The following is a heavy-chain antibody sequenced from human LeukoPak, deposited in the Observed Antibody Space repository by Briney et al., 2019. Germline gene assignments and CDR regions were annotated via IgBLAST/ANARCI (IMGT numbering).Heavy chain of an antibody. V-gene: IGHV3-21*01. J-gene: IGHJ4*02. Sequence: PGGSLRLSCAASGFTFSSYSMNWVRQAPGKGLEWVSSISSSSSYIYYADSVKGRFTISRDNAKNSLYLQMNSLRAEDTAVYYCARGKNGNPPGFDYWGQGTLLTVSS. CDR2: ISSSSSYI. CDR3: ARGKNGNPPGFDY. CDR1: GFTFSSYS. D-gene: IGHD4-23*01.